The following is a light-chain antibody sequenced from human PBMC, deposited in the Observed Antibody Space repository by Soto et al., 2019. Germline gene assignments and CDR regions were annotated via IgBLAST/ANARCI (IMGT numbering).Light chain of an antibody. Sequence: QSVLTQPASVSVSPGQSITSSCTGTSSDVGAYKYVSWYQQHPGKAPKLMIYDVTNRPSGVSNRFSGSKSGNTASLTISGLQAEDEADYYCNSFTTTSAYVFGSGTKVTVL. J-gene: IGLJ1*01. CDR2: DVT. V-gene: IGLV2-14*03. CDR1: SSDVGAYKY. CDR3: NSFTTTSAYV.